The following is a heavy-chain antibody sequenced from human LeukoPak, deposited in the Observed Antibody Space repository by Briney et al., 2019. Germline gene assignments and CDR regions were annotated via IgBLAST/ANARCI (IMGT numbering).Heavy chain of an antibody. CDR2: IYYSGST. D-gene: IGHD4-17*01. V-gene: IGHV4-59*01. J-gene: IGHJ5*02. CDR3: ARGVRSGFDP. CDR1: GGSISSYY. Sequence: PSETLSLTCTVSGGSISSYYWSWIRQPPGKGLEWIGYIYYSGSTNYNPSLKSRVTISVDTSKNQFSLKLSSVTAADTAVYYCARGVRSGFDPWGQGTLVTVSS.